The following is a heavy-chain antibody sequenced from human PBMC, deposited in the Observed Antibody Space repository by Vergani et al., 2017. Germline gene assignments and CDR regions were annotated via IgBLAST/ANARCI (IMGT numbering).Heavy chain of an antibody. D-gene: IGHD1-1*01. CDR3: ARGVERNWFDP. J-gene: IGHJ5*02. V-gene: IGHV4-39*07. CDR2: IYYSGST. CDR1: GGSISSSSNY. Sequence: QLQLQESGPGLVKPSETLSLTCTVSGGSISSSSNYWGWIRQPPGKGLEWLGSIYYSGSTYYNPSLKSRVTISVDTSKNQFSLKLSSVTAADTAVYYCARGVERNWFDPWGQGTLVTVSS.